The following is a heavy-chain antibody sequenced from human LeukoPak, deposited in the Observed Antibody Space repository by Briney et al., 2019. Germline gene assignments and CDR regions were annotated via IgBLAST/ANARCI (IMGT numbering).Heavy chain of an antibody. V-gene: IGHV4-34*01. D-gene: IGHD2-2*01. CDR3: ARGGPIVVVPAAMMAMDV. CDR1: GRSFSGYY. J-gene: IGHJ6*03. Sequence: SETLSLTCAVYGRSFSGYYWSWIRQPPGKGLEWIGEINHSGSTNYNPSLKSRVTISVDTSKNQFSLKLSSVTAADTAVYYCARGGPIVVVPAAMMAMDVWGKGTTVTVSS. CDR2: INHSGST.